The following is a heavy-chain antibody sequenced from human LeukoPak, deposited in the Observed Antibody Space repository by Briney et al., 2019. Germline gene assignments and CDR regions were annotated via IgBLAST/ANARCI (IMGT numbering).Heavy chain of an antibody. J-gene: IGHJ3*02. V-gene: IGHV3-33*01. Sequence: PGRSLRLSCAASGFTFSSYGMHWVRQAPGKGLEWVAVIWYDGSNKYYADSVKGRFTISRDNSKNTLYLQMNSLRAEDTAVYYCARDPGDYYGSGSSGAFDIWGQGTMVTVSS. CDR3: ARDPGDYYGSGSSGAFDI. CDR2: IWYDGSNK. D-gene: IGHD3-10*01. CDR1: GFTFSSYG.